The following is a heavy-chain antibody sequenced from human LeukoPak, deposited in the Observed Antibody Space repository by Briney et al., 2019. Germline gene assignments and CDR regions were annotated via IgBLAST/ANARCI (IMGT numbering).Heavy chain of an antibody. D-gene: IGHD1-26*01. J-gene: IGHJ4*02. CDR3: ARGIGSYSDY. V-gene: IGHV3-21*01. CDR1: GFTFSSYS. CDR2: ISSSSYI. Sequence: GGSLRLSCAASGFTFSSYSMNWVRQAPGKGLEWVSSISSSSYIYHADSVRGRFTISRDNAKNSLYLQMNSLRAEDTAVYYCARGIGSYSDYWGQGTLVTVSS.